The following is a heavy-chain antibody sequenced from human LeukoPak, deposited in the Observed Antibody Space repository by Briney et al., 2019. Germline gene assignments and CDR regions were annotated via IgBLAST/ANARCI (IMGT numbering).Heavy chain of an antibody. D-gene: IGHD6-13*01. J-gene: IGHJ4*02. CDR1: GFTFSSYE. Sequence: GGSLRLSCAASGFTFSSYEMNWVRQAPGKGPEWVSGINGGGTDTYYADSVKGRFTISRDNSKNTLYLQLNSLRAEDTAVYFCAKNMRGSSWYEDWGQGALVIVSS. V-gene: IGHV3-23*01. CDR3: AKNMRGSSWYED. CDR2: INGGGTDT.